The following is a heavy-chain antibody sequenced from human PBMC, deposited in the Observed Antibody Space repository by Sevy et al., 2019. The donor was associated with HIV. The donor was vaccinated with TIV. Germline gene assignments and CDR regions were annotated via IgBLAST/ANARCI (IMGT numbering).Heavy chain of an antibody. CDR3: ARGSRGTMGV. CDR2: INSDGYSI. D-gene: IGHD1-1*01. V-gene: IGHV3-74*01. J-gene: IGHJ6*02. CDR1: GFNFNNDW. Sequence: GGSLRLSCTASGFNFNNDWMHWVRQVPGKGLVWVSRINSDGYSINYADFVKGRFTISRDNAKNTLYVQMNSLRAEDTAVYFSARGSRGTMGVWGQGTTVTVSS.